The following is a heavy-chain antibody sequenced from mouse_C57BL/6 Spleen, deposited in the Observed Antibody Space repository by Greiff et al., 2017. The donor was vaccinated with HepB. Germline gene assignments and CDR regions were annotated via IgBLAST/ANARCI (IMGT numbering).Heavy chain of an antibody. CDR3: ARLTTVVAHFDY. V-gene: IGHV14-2*01. Sequence: EVQRVESGAELVKPGASVKLSCTASGFNIKDYYMHWVKQRTEQGLEWIGRIDPEDGETKYAPKFQGKATITADTSSNTAYLQLSSLTSEDTAVYYCARLTTVVAHFDYWGQGTTLTVSS. CDR2: IDPEDGET. CDR1: GFNIKDYY. J-gene: IGHJ2*01. D-gene: IGHD1-1*01.